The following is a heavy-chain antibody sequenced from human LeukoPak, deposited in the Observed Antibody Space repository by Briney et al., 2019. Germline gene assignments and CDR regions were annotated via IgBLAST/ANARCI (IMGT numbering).Heavy chain of an antibody. Sequence: ASVKVSCKASGGTFSSYAISWVRQAPGQGLEWMGGIIPIFGTANYAQKFQGRVTITADESTSTAYMELSSLRSEGTAVYYCARPIAAAGPGFDPWGQGTLVTVSS. D-gene: IGHD6-13*01. V-gene: IGHV1-69*13. CDR1: GGTFSSYA. J-gene: IGHJ5*02. CDR2: IIPIFGTA. CDR3: ARPIAAAGPGFDP.